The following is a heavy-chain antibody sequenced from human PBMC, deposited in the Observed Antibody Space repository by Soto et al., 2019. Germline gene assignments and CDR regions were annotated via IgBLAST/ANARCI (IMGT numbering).Heavy chain of an antibody. Sequence: GGSLRLSCAVSGFNFDKYAIHWVRQAPGKGLGWVSAISGSGGSTYYADSVKGRFTISRDNSKNTLYLQMNSLRAEDTAVYYCANRFWSDYYNWFDPWGQGTLVTVSS. CDR3: ANRFWSDYYNWFDP. CDR1: GFNFDKYA. D-gene: IGHD3-3*01. V-gene: IGHV3-23*01. J-gene: IGHJ5*02. CDR2: ISGSGGST.